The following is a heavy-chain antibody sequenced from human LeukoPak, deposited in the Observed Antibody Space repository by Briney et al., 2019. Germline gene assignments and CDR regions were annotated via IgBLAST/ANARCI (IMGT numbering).Heavy chain of an antibody. V-gene: IGHV3-30*18. CDR3: AKDRGAPRWYYYGMDV. D-gene: IGHD3-10*01. CDR2: ISYDGSNK. J-gene: IGHJ6*02. CDR1: GFTFSSYG. Sequence: GGSLRLSCAASGFTFSSYGMHWVRQAPGKGLEWVAVISYDGSNKYYADSVKGRFTISRDNSKNTLYLQMNSLRAGDTAVYYCAKDRGAPRWYYYGMDVWGQGTTVTVSS.